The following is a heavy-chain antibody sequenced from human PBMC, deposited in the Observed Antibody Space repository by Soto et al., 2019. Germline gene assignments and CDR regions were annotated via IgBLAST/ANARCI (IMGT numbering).Heavy chain of an antibody. CDR1: GFTFSRYS. V-gene: IGHV3-21*01. J-gene: IGHJ6*03. CDR2: ISSSSSYI. Sequence: EVQLVESGGGLVKPGGSLRLSCAASGFTFSRYSMNWVRQAPGKGLEWVSSISSSSSYIYYADSVKGRFTISRDNAKNSLYLQMNSLRAEDTAVYYCARCRENYYYYMGVWGKGTTVTVSS. CDR3: ARCRENYYYYMGV. D-gene: IGHD1-26*01.